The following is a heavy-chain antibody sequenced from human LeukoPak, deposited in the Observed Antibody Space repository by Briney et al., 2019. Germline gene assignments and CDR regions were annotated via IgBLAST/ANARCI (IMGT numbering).Heavy chain of an antibody. D-gene: IGHD3-3*01. V-gene: IGHV3-53*04. J-gene: IGHJ4*02. CDR3: AREGWSGYYGIDY. Sequence: GGSLRLPCAASGFSFSSYAMSWVRQAPGKGLEWVSVIYSGGSTYYADSVKGRFTISRHNSKNTLYLQMNSLRAEDTAVYYCAREGWSGYYGIDYWGQGTLVTVSS. CDR1: GFSFSSYA. CDR2: IYSGGST.